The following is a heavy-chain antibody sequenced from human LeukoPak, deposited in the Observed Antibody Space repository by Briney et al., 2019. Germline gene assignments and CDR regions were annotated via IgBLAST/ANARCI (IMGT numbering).Heavy chain of an antibody. J-gene: IGHJ3*02. V-gene: IGHV3-30*18. D-gene: IGHD2-2*01. Sequence: GGSLRLSCAASGFTFSSYGMHWVRQAPGKGLEWVAVISYDGSNKYYADSVKGRFTISRDNSKNTLYLQMNSLRAEDTAVYYCAKDRWGYCSSTSCGDAFDIWGQGTMVTVSS. CDR2: ISYDGSNK. CDR1: GFTFSSYG. CDR3: AKDRWGYCSSTSCGDAFDI.